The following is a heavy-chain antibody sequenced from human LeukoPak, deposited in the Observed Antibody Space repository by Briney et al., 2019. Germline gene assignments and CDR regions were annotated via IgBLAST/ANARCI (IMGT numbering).Heavy chain of an antibody. CDR1: GFTFRSHW. V-gene: IGHV3-7*01. J-gene: IGHJ4*02. CDR3: AREEEKYDSSGYFAY. D-gene: IGHD3-22*01. Sequence: PGGSLRPSCAVSGFTFRSHWMSWVRQAPGKGLEWVANINQDGSEKYYVDPVKGRLTISRDNAKNSLYLQMNSLRAEDTAVYYCAREEEKYDSSGYFAYWGQGTLVTVSS. CDR2: INQDGSEK.